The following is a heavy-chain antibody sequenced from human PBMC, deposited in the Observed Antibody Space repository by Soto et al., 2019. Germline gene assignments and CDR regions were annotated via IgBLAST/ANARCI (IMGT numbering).Heavy chain of an antibody. Sequence: QVQLVQSGAEVKKPGASVKVSCKASGYTFTGYYMHWVRQAPGQGLEWMGWINPNSGGTNYAQKFQGWGSRTRDTAISTAYMELSRLRSDDTAVYSCARGMVGAGWYFDLWGRGTLVTVS. V-gene: IGHV1-2*04. CDR3: ARGMVGAGWYFDL. J-gene: IGHJ2*01. CDR2: INPNSGGT. CDR1: GYTFTGYY. D-gene: IGHD2-15*01.